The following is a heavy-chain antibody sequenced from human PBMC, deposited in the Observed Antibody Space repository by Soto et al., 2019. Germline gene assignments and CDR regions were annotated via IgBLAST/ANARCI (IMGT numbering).Heavy chain of an antibody. CDR3: AIGPTARPKLSTNY. V-gene: IGHV4-34*01. J-gene: IGHJ4*01. CDR1: GGSFSGYY. CDR2: INHSGST. Sequence: SETLSFTCAVCGGSFSGYYWSWIRHPPGKGLKWIGEINHSGSTNYNPSLKSRVTISVDTSKNQFSLKLSSVTAADTAVYYCAIGPTARPKLSTNYWRHATLVPVS. D-gene: IGHD3-16*02.